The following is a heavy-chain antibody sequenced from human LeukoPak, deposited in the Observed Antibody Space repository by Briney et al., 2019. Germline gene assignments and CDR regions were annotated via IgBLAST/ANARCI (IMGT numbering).Heavy chain of an antibody. V-gene: IGHV3-9*01. D-gene: IGHD6-19*01. Sequence: GGSLRLSCAASGFAFDDYAMHWVRQAPGKGLEWVSGISWNSGSIGYADSVKGRFTISRDNAKNSLYLQMNSLRAEDTALYYCARGAGWQWLGAFDIWGQGTMVTVSS. CDR3: ARGAGWQWLGAFDI. CDR2: ISWNSGSI. J-gene: IGHJ3*02. CDR1: GFAFDDYA.